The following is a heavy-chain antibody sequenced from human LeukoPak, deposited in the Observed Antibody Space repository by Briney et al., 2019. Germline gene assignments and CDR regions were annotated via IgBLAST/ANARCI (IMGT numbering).Heavy chain of an antibody. J-gene: IGHJ4*02. CDR1: GGSISSSSYY. CDR2: IYYSGST. Sequence: SETLSLTCTVSGGSISSSSYYWGWIRQPPGKGLEWIGSIYYSGSTYYNPSLKSRVTISVDTSKNQFSLKLSSVTAADTAVYYCASHSRGYSNFDYWGQGTLVTVSS. D-gene: IGHD5-18*01. CDR3: ASHSRGYSNFDY. V-gene: IGHV4-39*07.